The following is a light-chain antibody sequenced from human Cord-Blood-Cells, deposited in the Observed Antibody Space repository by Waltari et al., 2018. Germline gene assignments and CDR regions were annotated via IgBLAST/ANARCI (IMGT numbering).Light chain of an antibody. V-gene: IGLV1-44*01. CDR2: SNN. CDR1: SSNIGSNT. Sequence: QSVLTQPPSASGTPGQRVTISCSGSSSNIGSNTVNWYQQLPGTAPKPLIYSNNQGPSGVPDRFAGSKSGTSASLAISVLQSEDEADYYCAAWDDSLNGWVFGGGTKLTVL. J-gene: IGLJ3*02. CDR3: AAWDDSLNGWV.